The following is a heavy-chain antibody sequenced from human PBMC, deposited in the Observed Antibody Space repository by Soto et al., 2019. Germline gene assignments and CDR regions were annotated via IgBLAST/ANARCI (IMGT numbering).Heavy chain of an antibody. J-gene: IGHJ4*02. CDR1: GFTFSNAW. D-gene: IGHD2-2*01. V-gene: IGHV3-15*07. CDR2: IKSKTDGGTK. Sequence: GGSLRLSCAASGFTFSNAWMNWVRQAPGKGLEWVGRIKSKTDGGTKDYAAPVEGRFTISRDDSKNTLYLQMNSLKTEDTAVYYCTTGLVVVPAAMSFSDYWGQGTLVTVSS. CDR3: TTGLVVVPAAMSFSDY.